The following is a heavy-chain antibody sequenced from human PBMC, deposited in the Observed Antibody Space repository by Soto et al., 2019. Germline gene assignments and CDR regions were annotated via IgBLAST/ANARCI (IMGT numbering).Heavy chain of an antibody. CDR3: ATRVSISGVVISWFDP. V-gene: IGHV1-69*01. CDR1: GGTFSSYS. J-gene: IGHJ5*01. CDR2: IIPILGTV. Sequence: QVQLVQSGAEVKEPGSSVKVSCKASGGTFSSYSISWVRQAPGQGLEWMGGIIPILGTVQYAQMFQGRLTITADESTSTAYMEPSRLKSDDTAVYYCATRVSISGVVISWFDPWGRGTLVTVSS. D-gene: IGHD3-3*01.